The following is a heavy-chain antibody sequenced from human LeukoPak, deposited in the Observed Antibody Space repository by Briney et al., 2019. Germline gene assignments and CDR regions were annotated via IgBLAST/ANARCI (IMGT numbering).Heavy chain of an antibody. CDR3: ARDKRHSYGRYFDP. CDR1: GDSISTYH. CDR2: MQSTGIS. Sequence: PSETLSLTCSVSGDSISTYHWNWIRKPPGKGLEWIGYMQSTGISKYNPSLKRRVNIFVDTSKNQFVLNLRSVTAADTAVYYCARDKRHSYGRYFDPWGQGMLVTVSS. J-gene: IGHJ4*02. V-gene: IGHV4-59*01. D-gene: IGHD5-18*01.